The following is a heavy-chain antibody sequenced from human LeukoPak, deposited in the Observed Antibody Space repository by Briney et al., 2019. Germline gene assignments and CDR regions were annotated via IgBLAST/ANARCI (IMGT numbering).Heavy chain of an antibody. D-gene: IGHD2-2*01. J-gene: IGHJ3*02. CDR2: ISAYNGHT. V-gene: IGHV1-18*01. CDR3: AREGCSTTSCYAFDI. CDR1: GYTFTSYV. Sequence: AAVKVSCKASGYTFTSYVINWVRQAAGQGLEWMGWISAYNGHTNYAQKLPGRVTMTTDTATSTAYMELRSLRFDVTAVYYCAREGCSTTSCYAFDIWGQGTMVTVSS.